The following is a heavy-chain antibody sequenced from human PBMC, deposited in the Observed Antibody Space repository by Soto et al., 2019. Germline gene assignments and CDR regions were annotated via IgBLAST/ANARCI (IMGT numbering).Heavy chain of an antibody. CDR3: ARDLSTDFPHNWFDP. CDR1: GGSISSYY. V-gene: IGHV4-59*01. J-gene: IGHJ5*02. Sequence: SETLSLTCTVSGGSISSYYWSWIRQPPGKGLEWIGYIYYSGSTNYNPSLKSRVTISVDTSKDQFSLKLSSVTAADTAVYYCARDLSTDFPHNWFDPWGQGTLVTVSS. CDR2: IYYSGST.